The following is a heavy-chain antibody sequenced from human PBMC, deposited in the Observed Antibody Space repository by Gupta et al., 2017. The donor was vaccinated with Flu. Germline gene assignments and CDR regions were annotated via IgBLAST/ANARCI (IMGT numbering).Heavy chain of an antibody. CDR3: ARDREVRGDYAQTYYYYGMDV. Sequence: QVQLVQSGAEVKKPGAAVKFSCKASGYTFTGYSMHWVRQAPGQGLEWMGWINPNSGGTNYAQKFQGRVTMTRDTSISTAYMELSRLRSDDTAVYYCARDREVRGDYAQTYYYYGMDVWGQGTTVTVSS. CDR2: INPNSGGT. J-gene: IGHJ6*02. D-gene: IGHD4-17*01. V-gene: IGHV1-2*02. CDR1: GYTFTGYS.